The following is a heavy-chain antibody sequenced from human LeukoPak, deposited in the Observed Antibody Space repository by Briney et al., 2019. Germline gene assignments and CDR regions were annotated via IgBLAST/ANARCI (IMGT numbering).Heavy chain of an antibody. V-gene: IGHV1-46*01. Sequence: ASVKVSCKASGYTFTSYYMHWVRQAPGQGLEWMGIINPSGGNTNHAQKFQGRVTMTRDTSTSTVYMELSSLRFEDTAVYYCARGSAPHCGGGDCYSEGDFDYWGQGTLVTVSS. D-gene: IGHD2-21*02. J-gene: IGHJ4*02. CDR2: INPSGGNT. CDR1: GYTFTSYY. CDR3: ARGSAPHCGGGDCYSEGDFDY.